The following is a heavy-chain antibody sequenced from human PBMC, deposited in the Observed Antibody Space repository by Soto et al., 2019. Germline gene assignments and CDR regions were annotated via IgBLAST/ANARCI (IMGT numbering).Heavy chain of an antibody. D-gene: IGHD3-22*01. CDR1: GGTFSSYA. Sequence: QVQLVQSGAEVKKPGSSVKVSCKASGGTFSSYAISWVRQAPGQGLEWMGGILPIFGTANYAQKFQGRVTITADKSTSTAYMELSSLRSEDTAVYYCARGNYYDSSGYYSIGAFDIWGQGTMVTVSS. J-gene: IGHJ3*02. CDR3: ARGNYYDSSGYYSIGAFDI. CDR2: ILPIFGTA. V-gene: IGHV1-69*06.